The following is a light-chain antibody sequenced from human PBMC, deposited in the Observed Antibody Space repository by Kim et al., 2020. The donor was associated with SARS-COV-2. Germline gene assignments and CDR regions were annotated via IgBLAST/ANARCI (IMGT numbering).Light chain of an antibody. CDR1: GGSIDDNY. V-gene: IGLV6-57*04. CDR3: QSSNRSSVV. J-gene: IGLJ2*01. CDR2: EDD. Sequence: NFMLTQPHSVSESPGKTVTISCTRSGGSIDDNYVQWYQQRPGGVPTTVIYEDDQRPSGVSDRFSGSIDDSSNSASLTISGLKTEDEADYCCQSSNRSSVVFGGGTQLTVL.